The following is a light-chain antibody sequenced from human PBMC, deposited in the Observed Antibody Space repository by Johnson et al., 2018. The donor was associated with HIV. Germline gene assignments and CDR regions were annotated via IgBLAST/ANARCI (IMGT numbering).Light chain of an antibody. CDR3: GTWDSSLSAYV. J-gene: IGLJ1*01. CDR2: DNN. CDR1: SSNIGNNY. Sequence: SVLTQPPSVSAAPGQKVTISCSGSSSNIGNNYVSWYQQLPGTAPKLLIYDNNKRPSGIPDRFSGSKSGTSATLGITGLQTGDEADYYRGTWDSSLSAYVFGTGTKVTVL. V-gene: IGLV1-51*01.